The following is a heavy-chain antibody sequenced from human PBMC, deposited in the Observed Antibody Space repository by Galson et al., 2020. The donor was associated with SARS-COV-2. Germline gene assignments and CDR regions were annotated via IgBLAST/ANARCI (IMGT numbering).Heavy chain of an antibody. V-gene: IGHV2-5*01. CDR2: HYWNDDK. J-gene: IGHJ4*02. CDR3: AQTQGTISYTR. Sequence: ESGPTLVKPTETLTLTCSLSGISLTTGGVGVGWIRQPPGKALEWLALHYWNDDKRYTPSLNNRLTITKDTSKNEVVLTMTNMDPADTATYLGAQTQGTISYTRWGQGTLVTVSS. CDR1: GISLTTGGVG. D-gene: IGHD2-15*01.